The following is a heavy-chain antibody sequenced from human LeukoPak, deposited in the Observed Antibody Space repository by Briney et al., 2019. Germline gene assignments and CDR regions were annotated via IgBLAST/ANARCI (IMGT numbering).Heavy chain of an antibody. J-gene: IGHJ4*02. CDR2: INYSGYN. V-gene: IGHV4-39*07. CDR1: GDSISSSTYY. Sequence: PSETLSLTCTVSGDSISSSTYYWGWIRQPPGKGLEWIGSINYSGYNYYNPSLKSRVTISVDTSKNQFSLKLTSVTAADTAVYYCARVYGPVNYWGQGTLVTVSS. CDR3: ARVYGPVNY. D-gene: IGHD2-8*01.